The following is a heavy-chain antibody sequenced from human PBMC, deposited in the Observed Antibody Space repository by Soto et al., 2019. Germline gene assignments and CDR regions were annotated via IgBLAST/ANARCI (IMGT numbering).Heavy chain of an antibody. J-gene: IGHJ5*02. CDR1: VGSISSGDYY. CDR3: ARGYCSSTSCYRMGDNWFDP. V-gene: IGHV4-30-4*01. Sequence: TLSLACTVSVGSISSGDYYWSWILQPPGKGLEWIGYIYYSGSTYYNPSLKSRVTISVDTSKNQFSLKLSSVTAADTAVYYCARGYCSSTSCYRMGDNWFDPWGQGTLVTVSS. D-gene: IGHD2-2*01. CDR2: IYYSGST.